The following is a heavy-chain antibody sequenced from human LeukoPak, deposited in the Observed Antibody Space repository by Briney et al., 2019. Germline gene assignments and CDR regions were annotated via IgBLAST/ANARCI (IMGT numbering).Heavy chain of an antibody. CDR2: IISIFGTA. D-gene: IGHD5-12*01. J-gene: IGHJ6*02. CDR1: GGTFSSYA. V-gene: IGHV1-69*13. CDR3: ARVKIYSGYDFGDMDV. Sequence: SVKVSCKASGGTFSSYAISWVRQAPGQGLEWMGGIISIFGTANYAQKFQGRVTITADESTSTAYMELSSLRSEDTAVYYCARVKIYSGYDFGDMDVWGQGTTVTVSS.